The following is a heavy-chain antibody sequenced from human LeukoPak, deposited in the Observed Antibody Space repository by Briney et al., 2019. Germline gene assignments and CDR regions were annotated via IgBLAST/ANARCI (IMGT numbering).Heavy chain of an antibody. CDR1: GFTFSSYS. D-gene: IGHD3-3*01. CDR2: ISSSSSYI. V-gene: IGHV3-21*01. CDR3: ARDSLPLEWPLRLNWFDP. J-gene: IGHJ5*02. Sequence: KPGGSLRLSCAASGFTFSSYSMNWVRQAPGKGLEWVSSISSSSSYIYYADSVKGRFTISRDNAKNSLYLQMNSLRAEDTAVYYCARDSLPLEWPLRLNWFDPWGQGTLVTVSS.